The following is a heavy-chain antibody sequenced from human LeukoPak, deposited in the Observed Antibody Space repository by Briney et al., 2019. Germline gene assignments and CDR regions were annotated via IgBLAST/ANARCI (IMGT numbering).Heavy chain of an antibody. J-gene: IGHJ4*02. V-gene: IGHV3-7*04. Sequence: GGSLRLSCAASGFTFSTYSMNWVRQAPGKGPEWVANIKQDGSEIHYVDSVKGRFTISRDNAKNSLYLQMNSLRAEDTAVYYCARDSDIDYWGQGTLVTVSS. D-gene: IGHD2-21*01. CDR3: ARDSDIDY. CDR1: GFTFSTYS. CDR2: IKQDGSEI.